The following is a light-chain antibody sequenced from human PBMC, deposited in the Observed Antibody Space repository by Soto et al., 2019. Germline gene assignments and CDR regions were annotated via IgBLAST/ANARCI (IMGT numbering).Light chain of an antibody. V-gene: IGKV3-11*01. CDR2: DAS. J-gene: IGKJ5*01. CDR3: QQCGGSPIT. CDR1: QSVSSY. Sequence: EIVLTQSPATLSLSPGERATLSCRASQSVSSYLAWYQQKPGQAPRLLIYDASNRATGIPARFSGSGSGTDFTLTISSLEPEDFAVYYCQQCGGSPITFGQGTRLEI.